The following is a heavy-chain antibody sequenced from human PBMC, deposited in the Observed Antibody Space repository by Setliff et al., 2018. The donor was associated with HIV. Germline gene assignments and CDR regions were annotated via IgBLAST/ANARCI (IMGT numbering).Heavy chain of an antibody. CDR3: AREAITIFGVVTTYYYYYGMDV. CDR1: GFTLSDYE. V-gene: IGHV3-48*03. D-gene: IGHD3-3*01. J-gene: IGHJ6*02. CDR2: ISSSGSTI. Sequence: GGSLRLSCAASGFTLSDYEMNWVRQAPGKGLEWVSYISSSGSTIYYADSVKGRFTISRDNAKNSLYLQMNSLRAEDTAVYYCAREAITIFGVVTTYYYYYGMDVWGQGTTVTVSS.